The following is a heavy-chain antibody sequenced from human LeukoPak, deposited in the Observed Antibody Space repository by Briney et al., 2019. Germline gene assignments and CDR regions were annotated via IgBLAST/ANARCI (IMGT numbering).Heavy chain of an antibody. CDR1: GDTFTGYY. Sequence: GASVTVSCKASGDTFTGYYMHWVRQAPGEGLEWMGWINPNSGGKNYAQKFQGRVTTTRDTSISTAYMALSRLRSDDTAVYYRARAEAIVVVPAAIPRLRVSDYWGQGTLVTVSS. CDR2: INPNSGGK. J-gene: IGHJ4*02. V-gene: IGHV1-2*02. D-gene: IGHD2-2*01. CDR3: ARAEAIVVVPAAIPRLRVSDY.